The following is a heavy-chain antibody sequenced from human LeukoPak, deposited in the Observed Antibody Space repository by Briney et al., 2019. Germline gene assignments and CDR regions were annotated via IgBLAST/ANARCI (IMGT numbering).Heavy chain of an antibody. CDR3: ASHRYSGSYYDDY. Sequence: SETLSLTCTVSGGSFSNYYWTWIRQPPGKGLEWIGYIFYSGTTNYNPSLKSRVSMSVDTSKSQYSLKLSSVTAADTAVYYCASHRYSGSYYDDYWGQGTLVTVSS. CDR1: GGSFSNYY. V-gene: IGHV4-59*08. J-gene: IGHJ4*02. D-gene: IGHD1-26*01. CDR2: IFYSGTT.